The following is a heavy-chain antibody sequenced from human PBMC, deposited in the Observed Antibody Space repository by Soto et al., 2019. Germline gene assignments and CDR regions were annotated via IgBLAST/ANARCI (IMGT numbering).Heavy chain of an antibody. CDR1: GGYYRSYT. J-gene: IGHJ4*01. CDR3: ARESVGDYPLLDY. Sequence: QVQVVQSGAEVKKPGSSVKVACKASGGYYRSYTITWVRRAPGQGLEWMGRVIPILGVVNYAQKFQGKVTFPADKSTSTAYMELSSLRSDDTAVYYRARESVGDYPLLDYWCQGTLVTVSS. D-gene: IGHD4-17*01. CDR2: VIPILGVV. V-gene: IGHV1-69*08.